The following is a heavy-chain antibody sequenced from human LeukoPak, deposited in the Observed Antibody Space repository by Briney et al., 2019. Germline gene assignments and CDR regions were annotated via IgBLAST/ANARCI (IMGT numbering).Heavy chain of an antibody. CDR1: GFTFSRYT. D-gene: IGHD3-10*01. V-gene: IGHV3-64*02. J-gene: IGHJ4*02. CDR3: ARELDGSGSFDY. Sequence: GGSLRLSCAASGFTFSRYTMHWVRQAPGKRLEYFSAINSNGRSTYYADSVKGRFTLSRDNSRNTLYLQMGSLRIEDTAVCYCARELDGSGSFDYWGQGTLVTVS. CDR2: INSNGRST.